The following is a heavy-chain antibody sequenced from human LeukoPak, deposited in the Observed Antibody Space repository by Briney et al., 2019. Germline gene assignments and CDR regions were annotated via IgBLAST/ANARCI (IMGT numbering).Heavy chain of an antibody. D-gene: IGHD5-18*01. CDR1: GYTLTEIS. CDR2: IDREDGQT. J-gene: IGHJ4*02. CDR3: ATVGYRYGAFDY. V-gene: IGHV1-24*01. Sequence: ASMKVSCKVSGYTLTEISMYWVRQAPGKGLEWMGGIDREDGQTIYAQKFQGRVTMTEDTSAGTAYMELSGLTCEDTALGYVATVGYRYGAFDYWGQGTLVTVSS.